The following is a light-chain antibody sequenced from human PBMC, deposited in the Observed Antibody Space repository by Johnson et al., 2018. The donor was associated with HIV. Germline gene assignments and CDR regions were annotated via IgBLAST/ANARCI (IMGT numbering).Light chain of an antibody. CDR1: NSNIGNNY. Sequence: QSVLTQPPSVSAAPGQKVTISCSGSNSNIGNNYVSWYQQLPGTAPKLLIYDNNKRPSGVPDRFSGSKSGTSGSLAISGLQSEDEGDYYCAAWDDSLNGLYVFGTGTKVTVL. CDR2: DNN. CDR3: AAWDDSLNGLYV. V-gene: IGLV1-51*01. J-gene: IGLJ1*01.